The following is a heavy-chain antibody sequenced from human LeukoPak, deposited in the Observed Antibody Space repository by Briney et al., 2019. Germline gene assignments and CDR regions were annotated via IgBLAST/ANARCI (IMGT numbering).Heavy chain of an antibody. J-gene: IGHJ4*02. Sequence: PGGSLRLSCAASGFTFSSYAMSWVRQAPGKGLEWVSAISGSGGSTYYADSVKGRFTISRDNSKNTLYLQVNGLRAEDTAVYYCAKDGGDIVVVPAAIPARGFDYWGQGTLVTVSS. V-gene: IGHV3-23*01. CDR2: ISGSGGST. D-gene: IGHD2-2*02. CDR1: GFTFSSYA. CDR3: AKDGGDIVVVPAAIPARGFDY.